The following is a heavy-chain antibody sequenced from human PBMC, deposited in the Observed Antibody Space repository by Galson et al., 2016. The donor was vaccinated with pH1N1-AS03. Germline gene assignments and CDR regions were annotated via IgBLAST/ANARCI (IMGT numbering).Heavy chain of an antibody. CDR1: GFTFSSYS. CDR2: INSVSRYI. D-gene: IGHD2-15*01. J-gene: IGHJ3*02. CDR3: AREANRGGGHNQDAFDM. V-gene: IGHV3-21*01. Sequence: SLRLSCAASGFTFSSYSMNWVRQAPGKGLEWVSSINSVSRYIYYADSVKGRFTISRDNAKNSLNLQMNSLSSDDTAVYYCAREANRGGGHNQDAFDMWGQGTMVTVSS.